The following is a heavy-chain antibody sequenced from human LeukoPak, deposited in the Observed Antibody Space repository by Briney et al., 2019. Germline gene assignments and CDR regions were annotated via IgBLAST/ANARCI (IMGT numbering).Heavy chain of an antibody. CDR3: AKDAAGPEY. J-gene: IGHJ4*02. D-gene: IGHD6-13*01. Sequence: GGSLRLSCVVSGLTFSSYSMTWVRQAPGKGLEWVSGISASGGETWYPDSVKGRFTVSRDNSKNTLFLQMNSLRVEDTAIYYCAKDAAGPEYWGQGTLVTVSS. CDR1: GLTFSSYS. CDR2: ISASGGET. V-gene: IGHV3-23*01.